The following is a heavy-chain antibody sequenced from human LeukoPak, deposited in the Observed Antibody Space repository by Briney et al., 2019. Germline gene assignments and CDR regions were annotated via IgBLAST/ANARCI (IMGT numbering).Heavy chain of an antibody. CDR2: IGGSGGGGST. CDR1: GFSFSNFA. V-gene: IGHV3-23*01. J-gene: IGHJ4*02. D-gene: IGHD6-13*01. CDR3: ARGRAGIAAAGFDY. Sequence: GGSLRLSCAASGFSFSNFAMIWVRQAPGKGLEWVSGIGGSGGGGSTDYADSVKGRFSISRDNSKNTLYLQMNSLGLDDTAVYFCARGRAGIAAAGFDYWGQGTLVTVSS.